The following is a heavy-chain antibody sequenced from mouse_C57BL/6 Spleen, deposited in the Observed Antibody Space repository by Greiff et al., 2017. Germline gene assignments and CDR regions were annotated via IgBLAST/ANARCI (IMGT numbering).Heavy chain of an antibody. CDR2: IWTGGGA. Sequence: VKLMESGPGLVAPSQSLSITCTVSGFSLTSYAISWVRQPPGKGLEWLGVIWTGGGANYKSAIKTGMGKCKDNAKSQVFLKMSSLQTDDADRDYCARPDGDYDFDVWGTGTTLTVSS. V-gene: IGHV2-9-1*01. CDR1: GFSLTSYA. CDR3: ARPDGDYDFDV. J-gene: IGHJ1*03. D-gene: IGHD2-13*01.